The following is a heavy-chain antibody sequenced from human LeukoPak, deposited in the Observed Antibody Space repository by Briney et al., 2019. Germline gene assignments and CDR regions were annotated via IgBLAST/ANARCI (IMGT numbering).Heavy chain of an antibody. V-gene: IGHV3-23*01. CDR1: GFSFSNYA. D-gene: IGHD2-2*01. J-gene: IGHJ4*02. CDR2: ISGSGDST. Sequence: PGGSLRLSCAASGFSFSNYAMSWVRQAPGKGLEWVSLISGSGDSTHYADSVKGRFTISRDKSKNTLYLQMDSLRAEDTALYYCAKDYCSTTSCRFDYWGQGTLVTVSS. CDR3: AKDYCSTTSCRFDY.